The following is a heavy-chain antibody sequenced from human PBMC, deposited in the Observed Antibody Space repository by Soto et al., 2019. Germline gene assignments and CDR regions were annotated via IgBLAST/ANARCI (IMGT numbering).Heavy chain of an antibody. Sequence: SVKVSCKASGGTFSSYAISWVRQAPGQGLEWMGGIIPIFGTANYAQKFQGRVTITADKSTSTAYMELSSLRSEDTAVYYCASVVLPAAIRSNYGIDVWGQGTTVTVPS. V-gene: IGHV1-69*06. CDR2: IIPIFGTA. J-gene: IGHJ6*02. CDR3: ASVVLPAAIRSNYGIDV. D-gene: IGHD2-2*02. CDR1: GGTFSSYA.